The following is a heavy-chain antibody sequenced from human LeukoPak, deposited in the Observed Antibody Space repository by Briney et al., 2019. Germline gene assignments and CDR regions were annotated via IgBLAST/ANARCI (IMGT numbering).Heavy chain of an antibody. Sequence: SETLSLTCTVSGGSISSYYWSWIRQPPGKGLEWIGYIYYSGGTNYNTSLKSRVTISVDTSKNHFSLQLSSMTAADTAVYYCARKYGGNSGGWFDPWGQGTLVTVSS. CDR3: ARKYGGNSGGWFDP. CDR1: GGSISSYY. V-gene: IGHV4-59*01. D-gene: IGHD4-23*01. J-gene: IGHJ5*02. CDR2: IYYSGGT.